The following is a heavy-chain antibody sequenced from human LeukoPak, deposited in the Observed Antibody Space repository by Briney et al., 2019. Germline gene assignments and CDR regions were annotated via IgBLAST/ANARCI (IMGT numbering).Heavy chain of an antibody. J-gene: IGHJ3*02. CDR3: ARDSGQLDAFDI. Sequence: GGSLRLSCAASGFTFSSYGMSWVRQAPGKGLEWVSAISGSGGSTYYADSVKGRFTISRDNSKNTLYLQMNSLRAEDTAVYYCARDSGQLDAFDIWGQGTMVTVSS. CDR2: ISGSGGST. D-gene: IGHD1-26*01. CDR1: GFTFSSYG. V-gene: IGHV3-23*01.